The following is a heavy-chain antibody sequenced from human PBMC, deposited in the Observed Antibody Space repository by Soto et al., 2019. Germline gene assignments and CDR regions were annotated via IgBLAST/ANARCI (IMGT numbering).Heavy chain of an antibody. CDR3: ARNDFRQNPFSSNPLWYYYGMDV. Sequence: ASVKVSCKASGYTFTSYYMHWVRQAPGQGLEWMGIINPSGGSTSYAQKFQGRVTMTRDTSTSTVYMELSSLRSEDTAVYYCARNDFRQNPFSSNPLWYYYGMDVWGQGTTVTVSS. D-gene: IGHD4-4*01. CDR2: INPSGGST. CDR1: GYTFTSYY. J-gene: IGHJ6*02. V-gene: IGHV1-46*01.